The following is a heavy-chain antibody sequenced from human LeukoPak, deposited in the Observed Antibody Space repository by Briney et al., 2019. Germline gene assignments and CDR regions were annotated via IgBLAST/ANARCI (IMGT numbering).Heavy chain of an antibody. CDR2: IFSGGTT. V-gene: IGHV3-66*01. CDR1: GFTVSSKY. Sequence: PGGSLRLSCAASGFTVSSKYMSWVRQAPGKGLEWVSVIFSGGTTFYADSVKGRFTISRDNSENTLYLQMNSLRAEDTAVYYCATSRTGYDLDYWGQGTLVTVSS. J-gene: IGHJ4*02. D-gene: IGHD5-12*01. CDR3: ATSRTGYDLDY.